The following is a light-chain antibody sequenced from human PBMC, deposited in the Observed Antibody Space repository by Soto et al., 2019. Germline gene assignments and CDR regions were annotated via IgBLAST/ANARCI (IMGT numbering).Light chain of an antibody. Sequence: DIEVPRCRCSLSASLGYRVTITCRASQIISSYLDWYQNKPVKAHKLLIYAASSLQSGVPSRLSGSGSGTDFTLTISSLQPEDFASYYGEQRYENARSFGRG. CDR1: QIISSY. J-gene: IGKJ2*04. V-gene: IGKV1-39*01. CDR3: EQRYENARS. CDR2: AAS.